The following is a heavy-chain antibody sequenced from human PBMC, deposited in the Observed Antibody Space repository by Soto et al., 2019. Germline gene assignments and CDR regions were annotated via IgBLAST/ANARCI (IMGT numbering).Heavy chain of an antibody. D-gene: IGHD3-22*01. CDR1: GGSFSGYY. CDR3: AGAVISYYYDSSGYYPILLYYGMDV. CDR2: INHSGST. Sequence: PSETLSLTCAVYGGSFSGYYWSWIRQPPGKGLEWIGEINHSGSTNYNPSLKSRVTISVDTSKNQFSLKLSSVTAADTAVYYCAGAVISYYYDSSGYYPILLYYGMDVWRQGTTVTVSS. V-gene: IGHV4-34*01. J-gene: IGHJ6*02.